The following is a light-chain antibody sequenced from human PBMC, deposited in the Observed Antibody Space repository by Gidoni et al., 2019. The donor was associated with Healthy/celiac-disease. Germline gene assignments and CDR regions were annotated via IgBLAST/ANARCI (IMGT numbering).Light chain of an antibody. Sequence: IRMTQSPSSFSASTGDRVTITCRASQGISSYLAWYQQKPGKDPKRLIYAASTLQSGVPSRFSGSGSGTDFTLTISCLQSEDFATYYCQQYYSYPHTFGPGTKVDIK. CDR2: AAS. J-gene: IGKJ3*01. CDR3: QQYYSYPHT. CDR1: QGISSY. V-gene: IGKV1-8*01.